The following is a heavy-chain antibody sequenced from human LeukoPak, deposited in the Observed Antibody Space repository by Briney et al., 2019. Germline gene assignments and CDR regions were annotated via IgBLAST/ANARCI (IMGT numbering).Heavy chain of an antibody. Sequence: GASVKVSCKASEYTFTSYAMHWVRQAPGQRLEWMGWINAGNGNTKYSQKFQGRVTITRDTSASTAYMELSSLRSEDTAVYYCARGGDYKGPYFDYWGQGTLVTVSS. J-gene: IGHJ4*02. V-gene: IGHV1-3*01. D-gene: IGHD4-17*01. CDR2: INAGNGNT. CDR3: ARGGDYKGPYFDY. CDR1: EYTFTSYA.